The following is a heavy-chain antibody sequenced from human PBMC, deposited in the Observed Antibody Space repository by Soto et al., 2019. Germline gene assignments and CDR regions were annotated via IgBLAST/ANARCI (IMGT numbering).Heavy chain of an antibody. Sequence: SLRLSFAASGFTVSSNYMSWVRQAPGKGLEWVSVIYSGGSTYYADSVKGRFTISRDNSKNTLYLQMNSLRAEDTAVYYCARAQWELPNLYYFDYWGQGTLVTVSS. CDR1: GFTVSSNY. CDR3: ARAQWELPNLYYFDY. CDR2: IYSGGST. D-gene: IGHD1-26*01. V-gene: IGHV3-53*01. J-gene: IGHJ4*02.